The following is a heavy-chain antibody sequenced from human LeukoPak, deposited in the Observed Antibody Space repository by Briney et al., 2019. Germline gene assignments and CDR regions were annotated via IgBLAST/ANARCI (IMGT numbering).Heavy chain of an antibody. CDR3: ARGPGEGGSSSYYYGKPEDPAEYYFDS. CDR1: GDTFSSYA. D-gene: IGHD3-22*01. V-gene: IGHV1-69*06. Sequence: SVTVSCKASGDTFSSYAISWVRQAPGQGLEWMGGIIPIFGTANYAQKFQGRVTITAEKSTSTAYMELSSLRSEDTAVYYCARGPGEGGSSSYYYGKPEDPAEYYFDSWGQGTLVTVSS. CDR2: IIPIFGTA. J-gene: IGHJ4*02.